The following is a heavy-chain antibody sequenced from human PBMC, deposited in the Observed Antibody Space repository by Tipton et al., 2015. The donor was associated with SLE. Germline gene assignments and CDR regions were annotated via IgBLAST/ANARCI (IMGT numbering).Heavy chain of an antibody. D-gene: IGHD3-3*01. CDR2: IYYGGTT. J-gene: IGHJ6*02. CDR3: ARNPYDLRSGKLGGMDV. V-gene: IGHV4-39*01. Sequence: PGLVKPSETLSLICTVSGVSISSTNYYWGWIRQPPGKGLEWIGSIYYGGTTCYNPSLKSRVTISVDTSKNQFSLKLSSVTAADTAVYYCARNPYDLRSGKLGGMDVGGQGTTVTVSS. CDR1: GVSISSTNYY.